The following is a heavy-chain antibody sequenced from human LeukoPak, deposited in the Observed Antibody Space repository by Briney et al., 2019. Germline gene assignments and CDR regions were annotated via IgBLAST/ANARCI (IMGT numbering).Heavy chain of an antibody. CDR3: ARPAYGDYVRWFDP. V-gene: IGHV4-4*07. CDR1: GDSMTSYY. J-gene: IGHJ5*02. Sequence: SETLSLTCTVSGDSMTSYYWSFIRQPAGKGLEWIGRTHTSGTTYYNPSLKSRLMMSVDTSKNQFSLKLSSVTAADTAVYYCARPAYGDYVRWFDPWGQGTLVTVSS. D-gene: IGHD4-17*01. CDR2: THTSGTT.